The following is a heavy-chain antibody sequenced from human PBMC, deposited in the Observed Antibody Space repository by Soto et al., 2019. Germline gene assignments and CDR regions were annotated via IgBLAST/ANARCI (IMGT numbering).Heavy chain of an antibody. D-gene: IGHD2-2*01. CDR3: EKGRPGGVYYAMYV. CDR2: LSWNTGSI. J-gene: IGHJ6*02. V-gene: IGHV3-9*01. CDR1: GFTFDDYA. Sequence: QLVESGGDLVQPGRPLRLSCVASGFTFDDYAMHWVRQAPGKGLEWVSGLSWNTGSIGYADSVKGRFTISRDNAQNSLYLQMNSLTPEDKALYYCEKGRPGGVYYAMYVWGQGTTVSVSS.